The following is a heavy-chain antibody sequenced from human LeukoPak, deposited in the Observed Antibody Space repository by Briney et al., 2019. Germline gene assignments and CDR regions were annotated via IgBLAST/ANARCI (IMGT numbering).Heavy chain of an antibody. CDR1: GYTFTSYD. D-gene: IGHD4-17*01. Sequence: ASVKVSCKASGYTFTSYDINWVRQATGQGLEWMRWMNPNSGNTGYAQKFQGRVTMTRNTSISTAYMELSSLRSEDTAVYYCARDAFETVTKFDPWGQGSLVTVSS. J-gene: IGHJ5*02. V-gene: IGHV1-8*01. CDR2: MNPNSGNT. CDR3: ARDAFETVTKFDP.